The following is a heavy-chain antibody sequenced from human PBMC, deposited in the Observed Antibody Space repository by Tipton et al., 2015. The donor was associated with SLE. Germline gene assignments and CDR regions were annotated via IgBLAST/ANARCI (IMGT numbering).Heavy chain of an antibody. J-gene: IGHJ4*02. Sequence: LRLSCTVSGGSISSSRFYWGWLRQPPGKGLEWIGHIYFSGTTYYNPSLKSRVTISVDTSKNHFSLSLSSVTAADAAVYYCARSPAGVVITYFDYWGQGTLGTVSS. D-gene: IGHD3-3*01. CDR1: GGSISSSRFY. V-gene: IGHV4-39*07. CDR3: ARSPAGVVITYFDY. CDR2: IYFSGTT.